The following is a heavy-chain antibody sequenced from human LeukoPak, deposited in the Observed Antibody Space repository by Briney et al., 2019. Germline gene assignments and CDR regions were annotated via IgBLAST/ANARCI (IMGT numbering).Heavy chain of an antibody. CDR2: INTNGDSA. D-gene: IGHD3-22*01. V-gene: IGHV3-74*01. CDR1: GFKFSSYW. Sequence: GGSLRLSCAVSGFKFSSYWMNWVRQVPGKGLMWVAHINTNGDSANYADSVKGRFTISRDNSKNTLYLQMNSLRAEDTAVYYCAKDRDYYDSSGYYDYWGQGTLVTVSS. CDR3: AKDRDYYDSSGYYDY. J-gene: IGHJ4*02.